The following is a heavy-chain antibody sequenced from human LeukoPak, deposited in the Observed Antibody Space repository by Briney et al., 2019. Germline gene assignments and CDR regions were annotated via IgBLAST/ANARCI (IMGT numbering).Heavy chain of an antibody. CDR1: GFTFSNAW. CDR2: IKSKTDGGTT. J-gene: IGHJ4*02. Sequence: PGGSLRLSCAASGFTFSNAWMSWVRQAPGKGLEWVGRIKSKTDGGTTDYAAPVKGRFTISRDDSKNTLYLQMNSLKTEDTAVYYCTTTVTYYYDSSGPDYWGQGTLVTVSS. V-gene: IGHV3-15*01. D-gene: IGHD3-22*01. CDR3: TTTVTYYYDSSGPDY.